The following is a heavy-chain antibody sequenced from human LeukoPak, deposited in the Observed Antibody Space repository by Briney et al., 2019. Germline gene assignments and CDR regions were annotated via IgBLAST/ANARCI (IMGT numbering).Heavy chain of an antibody. Sequence: SETLSLTCTVSGGSISSYYWSWIRQPPGKGLEWIGYIYYSGSTNYNPSLKSRVTISVDTSKNQFSLKLSSVTAADMAVYYCARQPGIAAAGRNYYYGMDVWGQGTTVTVSS. CDR1: GGSISSYY. D-gene: IGHD6-13*01. J-gene: IGHJ6*02. CDR3: ARQPGIAAAGRNYYYGMDV. V-gene: IGHV4-59*08. CDR2: IYYSGST.